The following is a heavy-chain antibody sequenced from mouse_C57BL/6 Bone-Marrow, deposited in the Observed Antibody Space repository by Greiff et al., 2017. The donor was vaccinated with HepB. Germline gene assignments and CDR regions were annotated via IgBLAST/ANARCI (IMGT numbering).Heavy chain of an antibody. CDR3: ASGHYGSSYDPPDY. Sequence: EVKVVESGAELVKPGASVKLSCTASGFNIKDYYMHWVKQRTEQGLEWIGRIDPEDGETKYAPKFQGKATITADTSSNTAYLQLSSLTSEDTAVYYCASGHYGSSYDPPDYWGQGTTLTVSS. J-gene: IGHJ2*01. CDR1: GFNIKDYY. D-gene: IGHD1-1*01. CDR2: IDPEDGET. V-gene: IGHV14-2*01.